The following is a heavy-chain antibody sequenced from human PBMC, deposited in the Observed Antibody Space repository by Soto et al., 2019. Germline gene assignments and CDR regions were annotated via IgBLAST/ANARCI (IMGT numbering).Heavy chain of an antibody. V-gene: IGHV4-34*01. J-gene: IGHJ4*02. CDR1: GGSLSGYY. CDR2: INHSGST. CDR3: ASSITMVRGVIISGGYFDY. Sequence: TLSLTCAVYGGSLSGYYWSWIRQPPGKGLEWIGEINHSGSTNYNPSLKSRVTISVDTSKNQFSLKLSSVTAADTAVYYCASSITMVRGVIISGGYFDYWGQGTLVTVSS. D-gene: IGHD3-10*01.